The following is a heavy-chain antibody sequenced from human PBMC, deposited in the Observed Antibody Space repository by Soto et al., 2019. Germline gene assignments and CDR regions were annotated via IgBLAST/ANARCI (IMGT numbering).Heavy chain of an antibody. D-gene: IGHD6-6*01. Sequence: LPETLSLTCTVSGGSISSYYWSWIRQPPGKGLEWIGYIYYSGSTNYNPSLKSRVTISVDTSKNQFSLKLSSVTAADTAVYYCARDPARAYFDYWGQGTLVTVSS. CDR3: ARDPARAYFDY. CDR2: IYYSGST. J-gene: IGHJ4*02. V-gene: IGHV4-59*01. CDR1: GGSISSYY.